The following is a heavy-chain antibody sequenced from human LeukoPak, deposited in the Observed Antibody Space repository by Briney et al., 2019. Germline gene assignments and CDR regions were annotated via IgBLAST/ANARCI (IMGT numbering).Heavy chain of an antibody. J-gene: IGHJ4*02. CDR3: ASDTTVTTFDY. V-gene: IGHV3-48*04. Sequence: GGSLRLSCAASGFTFSSYSMNWVRQAPGKGLEWVSYISSSSSTIYYADSVKGRFTISRDNAKNSLYLQMNSLRAEDTAVYYCASDTTVTTFDYWGQGTLVTVSS. CDR1: GFTFSSYS. CDR2: ISSSSSTI. D-gene: IGHD4-17*01.